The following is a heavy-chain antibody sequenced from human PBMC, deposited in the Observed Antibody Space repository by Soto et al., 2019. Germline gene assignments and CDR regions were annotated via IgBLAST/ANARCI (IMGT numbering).Heavy chain of an antibody. Sequence: GVSLRLSCAASGFIFENFGMSWVRQAPGKGLEWISSISGSGFKKYYADSVKGRFTISRDNSKSTVYLGLNNLSAEDTAVYHCAKNQGVELVPLATVDWFDPWGQGSVVTVSA. CDR3: AKNQGVELVPLATVDWFDP. CDR1: GFIFENFG. D-gene: IGHD1-26*01. V-gene: IGHV3-23*01. CDR2: ISGSGFKK. J-gene: IGHJ5*02.